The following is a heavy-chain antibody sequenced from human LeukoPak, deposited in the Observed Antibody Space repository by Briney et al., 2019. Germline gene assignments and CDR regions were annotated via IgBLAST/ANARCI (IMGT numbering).Heavy chain of an antibody. CDR1: GYTFTGYG. V-gene: IGHV1-18*01. CDR2: ISAYNGNT. Sequence: ASVKVSCKASGYTFTGYGICWMRQAPGQGLEWMGWISAYNGNTNYAQKLQGRVTMTTYTSTSTAYMELRSLKSDDTGVYYCARDGYQPLDVTYFQHWGQGTLVSVSS. J-gene: IGHJ1*01. D-gene: IGHD2-2*01. CDR3: ARDGYQPLDVTYFQH.